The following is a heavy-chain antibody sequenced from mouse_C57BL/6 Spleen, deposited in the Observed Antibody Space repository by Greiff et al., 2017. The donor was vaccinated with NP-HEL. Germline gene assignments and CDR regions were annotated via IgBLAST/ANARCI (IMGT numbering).Heavy chain of an antibody. J-gene: IGHJ2*01. CDR3: ARVPDGYYYFDY. V-gene: IGHV3-6*01. Sequence: EVQLQESGPGLVKPSQSLSLTCSVTGYSITSGYYWNWIRQFPGNKLEWMGYISYDGSNNYNPSLKNRISITRDTSKNQFFLKLNSVTTEDTATYYCARVPDGYYYFDYWGQGTTLTVSS. CDR2: ISYDGSN. CDR1: GYSITSGYY. D-gene: IGHD2-3*01.